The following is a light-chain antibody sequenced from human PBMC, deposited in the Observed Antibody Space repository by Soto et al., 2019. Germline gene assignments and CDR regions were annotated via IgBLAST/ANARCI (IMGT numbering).Light chain of an antibody. V-gene: IGKV3-20*01. J-gene: IGKJ1*01. CDR2: GAS. CDR1: QNVGNN. Sequence: EIVLTQSPGTLSLSPGERATLSCRASQNVGNNLVWYQQKPGQAPRLLIYGASNRATGIPDRFSGSGSGTDFTLTISRLEPEDFAVYYCQQCGSSPWTFGQGTKVDIK. CDR3: QQCGSSPWT.